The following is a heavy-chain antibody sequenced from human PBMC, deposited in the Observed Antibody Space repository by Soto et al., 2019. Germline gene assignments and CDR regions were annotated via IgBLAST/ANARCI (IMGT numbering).Heavy chain of an antibody. CDR1: GYTFTTFG. Sequence: QVQLVQSGAEVKKPGASVKVSCKASGYTFTTFGISWVRQAPGQGLEWMGWISTYNGNTYYAPKFQGRVTVTTDTSXXXXXXXXXXXXXXXXXXXXXXRXXCRGGRCYSPDYWGQGTLVTVSS. CDR2: ISTYNGNT. D-gene: IGHD2-15*01. J-gene: IGHJ4*02. CDR3: XRXXCRGGRCYSPDY. V-gene: IGHV1-18*01.